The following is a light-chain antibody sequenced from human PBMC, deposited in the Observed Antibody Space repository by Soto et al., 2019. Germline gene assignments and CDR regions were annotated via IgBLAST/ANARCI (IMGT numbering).Light chain of an antibody. Sequence: DIQMTQSPSAMSASVGDRVTITCRASQGIRTYLFWFQQTPGKVPKRLIYAASSLENGVPARFSGSGSGTEFTLTISSLQPEDFATYYCLQHNSYPHTFGQGTKLEIK. CDR1: QGIRTY. V-gene: IGKV1-17*03. CDR2: AAS. CDR3: LQHNSYPHT. J-gene: IGKJ2*01.